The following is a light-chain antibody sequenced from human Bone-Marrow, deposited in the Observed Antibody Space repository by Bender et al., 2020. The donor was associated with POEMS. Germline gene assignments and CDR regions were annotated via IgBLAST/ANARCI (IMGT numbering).Light chain of an antibody. CDR3: CSYAGSDRLL. CDR1: SSDVGSYNL. V-gene: IGLV2-23*01. CDR2: GDS. J-gene: IGLJ3*02. Sequence: QSALTQPASVSGSPGQSITISCTGTSSDVGSYNLVSWYQQVPSKAPKLLIYGDSDRPSGVSNRFSGSKSGNTASLTISGLQAEDEADYYCCSYAGSDRLLFGGGTKLTVL.